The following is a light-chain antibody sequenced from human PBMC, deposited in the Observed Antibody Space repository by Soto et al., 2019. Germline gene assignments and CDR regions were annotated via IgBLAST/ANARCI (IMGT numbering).Light chain of an antibody. CDR1: SYNIGAVYD. CDR3: QSYDSSLSGV. J-gene: IGLJ3*02. Sequence: QSVLTQPPSVSGAPGQRVTISCTGSSYNIGAVYDVHWYQQLPGTAPKLLIYGNINRPSRVPDRFFGSKSGTSASLAITGFQAEDEADYYCQSYDSSLSGVFGGGTKVTVL. V-gene: IGLV1-40*01. CDR2: GNI.